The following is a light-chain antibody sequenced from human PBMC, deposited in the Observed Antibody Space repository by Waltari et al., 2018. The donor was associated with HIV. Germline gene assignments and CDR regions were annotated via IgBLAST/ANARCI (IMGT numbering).Light chain of an antibody. CDR1: EDVGSN. J-gene: IGKJ1*01. Sequence: EVLMTQSPAALSVSPGETVAFFCGASEDVGSNLAWYQQKRGQAPRLIVSGASTRAAGVPTRFAGRGSGTDFSLTISTLQSNDSAVYFCQQYQTWPRTFGQGTLV. V-gene: IGKV3-15*01. CDR2: GAS. CDR3: QQYQTWPRT.